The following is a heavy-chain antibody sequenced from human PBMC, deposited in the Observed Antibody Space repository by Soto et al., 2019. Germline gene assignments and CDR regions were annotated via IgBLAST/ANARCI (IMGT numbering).Heavy chain of an antibody. D-gene: IGHD5-18*01. J-gene: IGHJ6*02. CDR2: IDWDDDK. CDR3: ARMPSGYSYGLYYYGMDV. Sequence: SGPTLLNPTQTLTLTCTFSGFSLSTSGMCVSWIRQPPGKALEWLALIDWDDDKYYSTSLKTRLTISKDTSKNQVVLTMTNMDPVDTATYYCARMPSGYSYGLYYYGMDVWGQGTTVTVS. CDR1: GFSLSTSGMC. V-gene: IGHV2-70*01.